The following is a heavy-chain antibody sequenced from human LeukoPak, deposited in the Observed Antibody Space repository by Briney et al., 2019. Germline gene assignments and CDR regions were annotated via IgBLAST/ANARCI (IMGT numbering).Heavy chain of an antibody. Sequence: SETLSLTCAVYGGSFSGYYWSWIRQPPGEGLEWIGEINHSGSTNYNPSLESRVTISVDTSKNQFSLKLSSVTAADTAVYYCARCDYSEHNWFDPWGQGTLVTVSS. D-gene: IGHD4-11*01. CDR3: ARCDYSEHNWFDP. V-gene: IGHV4-34*01. CDR1: GGSFSGYY. J-gene: IGHJ5*02. CDR2: INHSGST.